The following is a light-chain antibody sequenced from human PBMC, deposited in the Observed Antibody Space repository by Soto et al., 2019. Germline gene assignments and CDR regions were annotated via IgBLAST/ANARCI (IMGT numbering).Light chain of an antibody. CDR1: ERIGTY. CDR2: DAS. J-gene: IGKJ1*01. Sequence: GDRVTISFRASERIGTYVNWYRQKSGAAPELLIYDASTLQSGVPSRFRGGASGTDFTLTISSLQLDDFATYYCQQSYNTPLTFGQGTKVDIK. CDR3: QQSYNTPLT. V-gene: IGKV1-39*01.